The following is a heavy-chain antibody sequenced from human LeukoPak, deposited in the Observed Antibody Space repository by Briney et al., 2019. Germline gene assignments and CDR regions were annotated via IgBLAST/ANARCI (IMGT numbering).Heavy chain of an antibody. V-gene: IGHV1-18*01. Sequence: GASVKVSCKASGYTFTSYGVSWVRQAPGQGLEWMGWIGTYNGNTNFAQNLQGRVTLTTDTSTSTVYMELRSLRFDDTAVYYCARDALSFAGPRRNNYWGRGILVTVSS. CDR2: IGTYNGNT. J-gene: IGHJ4*02. CDR1: GYTFTSYG. CDR3: ARDALSFAGPRRNNY. D-gene: IGHD3-16*01.